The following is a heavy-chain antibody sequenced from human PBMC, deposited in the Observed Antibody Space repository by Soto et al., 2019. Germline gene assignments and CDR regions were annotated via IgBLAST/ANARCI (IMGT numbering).Heavy chain of an antibody. CDR3: ARGHCSRTSCYTGGYYYYPMDV. Sequence: GSLRLSCAASGFTLSAHTMNWVRQAPGKGLEWVSSISSDSRYIYYADSVKGRFTISRDNARNSLDLQMNNLRAEDTAVYHCARGHCSRTSCYTGGYYYYPMDVWGQGTTVTVSS. V-gene: IGHV3-21*01. CDR1: GFTLSAHT. D-gene: IGHD2-2*01. J-gene: IGHJ6*02. CDR2: ISSDSRYI.